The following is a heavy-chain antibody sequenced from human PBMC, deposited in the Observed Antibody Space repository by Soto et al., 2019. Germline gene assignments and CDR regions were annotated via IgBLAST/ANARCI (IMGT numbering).Heavy chain of an antibody. V-gene: IGHV4-61*01. Sequence: QVQLQESGPGLVKPSETLSLTCTVSGGSFKSGSYSWSWIRQPPGKGLEWIGYVYHTGRTSYYPSLKSRVSISMDTSKNQFSLNLDSVTAADTAVYFSARDFAYLDSLGQGTLVTVSA. CDR3: ARDFAYLDS. J-gene: IGHJ4*02. CDR2: VYHTGRT. D-gene: IGHD3-3*01. CDR1: GGSFKSGSYS.